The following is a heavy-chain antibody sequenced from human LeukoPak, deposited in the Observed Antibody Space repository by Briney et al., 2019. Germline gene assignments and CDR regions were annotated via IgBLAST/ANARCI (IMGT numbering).Heavy chain of an antibody. CDR1: GFTFSSYA. V-gene: IGHV3-23*01. J-gene: IGHJ6*03. Sequence: GGSLRLSCAASGFTFSSYAMSWVRQAPGKGLEWVSAISGSGGSTYYADSVKGRFTISRDNSKNTLYLQMNSLRAEDTAVYYCAREPRLELFYYYYMDVWGKGTTVTVSS. CDR3: AREPRLELFYYYYMDV. D-gene: IGHD1-7*01. CDR2: ISGSGGST.